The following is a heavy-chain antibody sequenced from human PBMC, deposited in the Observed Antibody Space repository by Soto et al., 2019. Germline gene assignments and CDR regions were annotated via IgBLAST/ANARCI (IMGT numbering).Heavy chain of an antibody. CDR1: GGSISSYY. CDR2: IYYSGST. V-gene: IGHV4-59*01. D-gene: IGHD4-17*01. Sequence: SETLSLTCTVSGGSISSYYWSWIRQPPGKGLEWIGYIYYSGSTNYNPSLKSRVTISVDTSKNQFSLKLSSVTAADTAVYYCARVQPTTVTSRVRYYYYYMDVRGKGTTVTVSS. CDR3: ARVQPTTVTSRVRYYYYYMDV. J-gene: IGHJ6*03.